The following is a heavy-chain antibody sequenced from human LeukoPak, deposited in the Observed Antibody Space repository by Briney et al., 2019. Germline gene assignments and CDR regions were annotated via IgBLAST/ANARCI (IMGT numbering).Heavy chain of an antibody. V-gene: IGHV3-23*01. J-gene: IGHJ1*01. Sequence: GGSLRLSCAASGFTFSSYAMSWVRQAPGKGLEWVSAISGSGGSTYYADPVKGRFTISRDNSKNTLYMQMNSLRAEDTAVHYCAKAPTPVVAATLFYHWGQGTLVTVS. CDR3: AKAPTPVVAATLFYH. CDR2: ISGSGGST. D-gene: IGHD2-15*01. CDR1: GFTFSSYA.